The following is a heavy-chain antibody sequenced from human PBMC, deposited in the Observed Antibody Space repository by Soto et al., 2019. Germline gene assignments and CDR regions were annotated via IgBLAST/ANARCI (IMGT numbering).Heavy chain of an antibody. CDR2: IYPGDSDT. J-gene: IGHJ4*02. D-gene: IGHD5-18*01. CDR3: ARREDTVLALEY. CDR1: GYSFTSYW. Sequence: GHSLKISCQVSGYSFTSYWIAWVRQGPGNGLEWMGIIYPGDSDTRYNPSFQGQVTISADKSISTAYLQWSSLKASDTAMYSCARREDTVLALEYWGQGTLVTVSS. V-gene: IGHV5-51*01.